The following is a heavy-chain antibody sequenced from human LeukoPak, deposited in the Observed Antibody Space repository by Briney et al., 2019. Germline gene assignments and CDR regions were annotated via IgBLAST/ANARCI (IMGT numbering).Heavy chain of an antibody. J-gene: IGHJ6*02. CDR3: AKALTVTDYYYYYGMDV. CDR2: ISYDGSNK. CDR1: GFTFSSYG. D-gene: IGHD4-17*01. Sequence: GGSLRLSCAASGFTFSSYGMHWVRQAPGKGLEWVAVISYDGSNKYYADSVKGRFTISRDNSKNTLYLQMNSLRAEDTAVYYCAKALTVTDYYYYYGMDVWGQGTTVTVSS. V-gene: IGHV3-30*18.